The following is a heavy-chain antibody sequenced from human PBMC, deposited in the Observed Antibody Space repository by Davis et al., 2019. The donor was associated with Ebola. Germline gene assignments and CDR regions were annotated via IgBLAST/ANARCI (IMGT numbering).Heavy chain of an antibody. V-gene: IGHV4-4*02. CDR2: IYHSGST. Sequence: MPGGSLRLSCAVSGGSISSSNWWSWVRQPPGKGLEWIGEIYHSGSTNYNPSLKSRVTISVDKSKNQFSLKLGSVTAADTAMYYCARSDGYPNDWGQGIPVTVSS. CDR3: ARSDGYPND. CDR1: GGSISSSNW. D-gene: IGHD3-22*01. J-gene: IGHJ4*02.